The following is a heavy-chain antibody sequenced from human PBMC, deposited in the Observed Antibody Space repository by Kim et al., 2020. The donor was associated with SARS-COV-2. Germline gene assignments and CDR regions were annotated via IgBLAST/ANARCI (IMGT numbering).Heavy chain of an antibody. CDR1: GDSITSVGFY. V-gene: IGHV4-31*03. J-gene: IGHJ3*01. CDR2: IFYSGST. CDR3: ARNARRYFGSVDSFNV. Sequence: SETLSLTCTVSGDSITSVGFYWSWLRQYPGKGPVWIGYIFYSGSTSSTPSLKSRIAISRETSKNKFSLRLISVTAADTAIYYCARNARRYFGSVDSFNV. D-gene: IGHD1-1*01.